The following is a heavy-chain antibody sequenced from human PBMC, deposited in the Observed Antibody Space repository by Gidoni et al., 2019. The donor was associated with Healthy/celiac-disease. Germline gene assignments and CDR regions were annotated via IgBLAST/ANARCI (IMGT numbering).Heavy chain of an antibody. Sequence: VQLVEAGGGLVKPGGSLRLSCAASGFTFSSYSMNWVRQAPGKGLEWVSSISSSSSYIYYADSVKGRFTISRDNAKNSLYLQMNSLRAEDTAVYYCARDPMTSYYYDRWGQGTLVTVSS. CDR3: ARDPMTSYYYDR. V-gene: IGHV3-21*01. D-gene: IGHD3-22*01. CDR1: GFTFSSYS. J-gene: IGHJ4*02. CDR2: ISSSSSYI.